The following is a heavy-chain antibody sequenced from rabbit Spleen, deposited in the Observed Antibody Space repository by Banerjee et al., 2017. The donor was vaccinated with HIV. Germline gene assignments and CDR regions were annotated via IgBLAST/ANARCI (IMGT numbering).Heavy chain of an antibody. CDR2: IDLGFGST. Sequence: QEQLVESGGGLMQPGGSLKLSCKASGFDFSNFGVSWVRQAPGKGLEWIGYIDLGFGSTYSASWGNFRFTNSCHNAQNPLYLQLNVLTAADSSCYCCVRGASNSGYYNFWGPGTLVTVS. CDR1: GFDFSNFG. D-gene: IGHD1-1*01. J-gene: IGHJ4*01. V-gene: IGHV1S47*01. CDR3: VRGASNSGYYNF.